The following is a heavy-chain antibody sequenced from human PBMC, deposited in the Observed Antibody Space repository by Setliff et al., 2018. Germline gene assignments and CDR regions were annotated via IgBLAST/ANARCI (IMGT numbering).Heavy chain of an antibody. Sequence: GESLKISCAASGFTFSGAEIHWVRQASGKGLEWVSYIGSGSLIIYYADSVKGRFTISRDNAENSLYLQMNSLRAEDTAVYYCVPGIATAGKVSWGQGALVTSPQ. J-gene: IGHJ5*02. V-gene: IGHV3-48*01. CDR2: IGSGSLII. CDR1: GFTFSGAE. CDR3: VPGIATAGKVS. D-gene: IGHD6-13*01.